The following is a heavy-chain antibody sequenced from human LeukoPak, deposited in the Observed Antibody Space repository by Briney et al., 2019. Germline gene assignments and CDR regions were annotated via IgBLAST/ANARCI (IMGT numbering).Heavy chain of an antibody. J-gene: IGHJ4*02. V-gene: IGHV4-30-2*01. Sequence: NPSETLSLTCAVSGGSISSGGYSWSWIRQPPGKGLEWIGYIYHSGSTYYNPSLKSRVTISVDRSKNQFSLKLSSVTAADTAAYYCAGQNYGNFDYWGQGTLVTVSS. CDR1: GGSISSGGYS. CDR3: AGQNYGNFDY. D-gene: IGHD4-17*01. CDR2: IYHSGST.